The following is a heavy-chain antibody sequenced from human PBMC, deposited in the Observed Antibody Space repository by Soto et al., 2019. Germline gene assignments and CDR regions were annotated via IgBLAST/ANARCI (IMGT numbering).Heavy chain of an antibody. J-gene: IGHJ6*02. CDR2: ISGYSGNT. V-gene: IGHV1-18*04. CDR1: GYTFASYG. CDR3: ARETDV. Sequence: QVQLVQSGAEVKRPGASVKVSCKASGYTFASYGINWARQAPGQGLEWMGWISGYSGNTNYAQKFQGRVIMTTDTSTSTAYMELRSLRSDDTAVYYCARETDVWGQGTTVTVSS.